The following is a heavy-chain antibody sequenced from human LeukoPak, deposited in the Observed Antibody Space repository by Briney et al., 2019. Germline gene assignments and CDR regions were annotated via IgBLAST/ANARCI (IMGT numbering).Heavy chain of an antibody. CDR2: INQDGSEQ. D-gene: IGHD1-26*01. J-gene: IGHJ3*02. CDR3: ARSTGSMPLSSFDI. CDR1: GFAFSSYW. V-gene: IGHV3-7*02. Sequence: GGSLRLSCAASGFAFSSYWMCWVRQAPGKGLEWVANINQDGSEQYYVDSVKGRFTISRDNAKNTLYLQMNSLRTEDTAVFYCARSTGSMPLSSFDIWGPGTVVIVSS.